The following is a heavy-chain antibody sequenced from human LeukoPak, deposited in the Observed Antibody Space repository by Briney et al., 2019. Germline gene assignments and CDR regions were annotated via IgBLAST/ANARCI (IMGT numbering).Heavy chain of an antibody. Sequence: GASVKVSCKASGYTFTSYYMRWVRQAPGQGLEWMGIINPSGGSTSYAQKFQGRVTMTRDMSTSTVYMELSSLRSEDTAVYYCARGGNWNLDAFDIWGQGTMVTVSS. D-gene: IGHD1-1*01. CDR1: GYTFTSYY. J-gene: IGHJ3*02. CDR3: ARGGNWNLDAFDI. CDR2: INPSGGST. V-gene: IGHV1-46*01.